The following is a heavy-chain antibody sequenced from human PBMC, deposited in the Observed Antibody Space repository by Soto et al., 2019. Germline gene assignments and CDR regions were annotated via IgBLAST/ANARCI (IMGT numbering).Heavy chain of an antibody. V-gene: IGHV4-31*03. CDR1: GGSISSGGYY. CDR2: IYYSGST. CDR3: ARGVWFGDGYYYYYYMDV. J-gene: IGHJ6*03. D-gene: IGHD3-10*01. Sequence: QVQLQESGPGLVKPSQTLSLTCPVSGGSISSGGYYWSWIRQHPGKGLEWIGYIYYSGSTYYNPSLKSRGTISLDTSKNLFSLKLSSVTAADTAGDCWARGVWFGDGYYYYYYMDVWGKGTTVTVSS.